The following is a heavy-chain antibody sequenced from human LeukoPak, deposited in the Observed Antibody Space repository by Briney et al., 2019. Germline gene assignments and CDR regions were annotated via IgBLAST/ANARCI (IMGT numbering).Heavy chain of an antibody. CDR2: IIPIFGTA. CDR3: ARPHYDYGDYGPDIFYGMDV. V-gene: IGHV1-69*06. Sequence: GASVKVSCKASGGTFSSYAISWVRQAPGQGLEWMGGIIPIFGTANYAQKFQGRVTITADKSTSTAYMELSSLRSEDTAVYYCARPHYDYGDYGPDIFYGMDVWGQGTTVTVSS. J-gene: IGHJ6*02. D-gene: IGHD4-17*01. CDR1: GGTFSSYA.